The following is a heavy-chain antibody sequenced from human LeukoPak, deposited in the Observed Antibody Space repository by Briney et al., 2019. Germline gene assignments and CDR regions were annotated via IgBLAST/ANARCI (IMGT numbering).Heavy chain of an antibody. CDR2: LHPGDSDT. V-gene: IGHV5-51*01. Sequence: GESLKIPCKASGYSFTTHWIGWVRQMPGKGLEWMGILHPGDSDTRYSPSFQGRVTISADKSISTAYLQWSSLRASDSAMYYCARGDTEVAATADFWGQGTLVTVSS. J-gene: IGHJ4*02. CDR1: GYSFTTHW. CDR3: ARGDTEVAATADF. D-gene: IGHD6-19*01.